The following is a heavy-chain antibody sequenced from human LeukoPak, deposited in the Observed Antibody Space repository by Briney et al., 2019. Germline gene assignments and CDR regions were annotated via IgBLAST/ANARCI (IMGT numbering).Heavy chain of an antibody. CDR1: GASIRSGDYY. J-gene: IGHJ3*02. CDR2: IYDSGST. CDR3: AGDCSGGSCYGAFDI. V-gene: IGHV4-30-4*01. Sequence: SQTLSLTCTVSGASIRSGDYYWSWIRQPPGKGLEWIGYIYDSGSTYYNPSLKSRITISVDTSENRFSLKLSSVTATDTAVYYCAGDCSGGSCYGAFDIWGQGTMVTVSS. D-gene: IGHD2-15*01.